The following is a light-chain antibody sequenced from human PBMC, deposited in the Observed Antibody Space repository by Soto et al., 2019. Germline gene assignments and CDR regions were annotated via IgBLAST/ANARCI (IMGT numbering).Light chain of an antibody. Sequence: DIQMTQSPSSVSASVGDTVTITCRASQDISSWVAWYQQKPGKAPKLLISAASSLQSGVPKRFSGSGSGTDFTLIISGLQPEDFATYFCQQGDSFPFTFGGGTKVEIK. V-gene: IGKV1-12*01. J-gene: IGKJ4*01. CDR2: AAS. CDR1: QDISSW. CDR3: QQGDSFPFT.